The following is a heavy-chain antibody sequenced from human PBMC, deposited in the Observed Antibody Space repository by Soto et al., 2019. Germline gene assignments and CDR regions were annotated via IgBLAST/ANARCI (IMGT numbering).Heavy chain of an antibody. Sequence: ASVKVSCKASGYTFTSYGISWVRQAPGQGLEWMGWISAYNGNTNYAQKLRGRVTMTTDTSTSTAYMELRSLRSDDTAVYYCALSRSGYYDFWSGYYGFDYWGQGTQVTVSS. CDR1: GYTFTSYG. J-gene: IGHJ4*02. CDR2: ISAYNGNT. D-gene: IGHD3-3*01. CDR3: ALSRSGYYDFWSGYYGFDY. V-gene: IGHV1-18*01.